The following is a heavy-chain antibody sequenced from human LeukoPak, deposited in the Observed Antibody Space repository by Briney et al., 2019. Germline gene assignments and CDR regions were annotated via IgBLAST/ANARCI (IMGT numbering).Heavy chain of an antibody. Sequence: PSETLSLTCTVSGGSISTYYWSWIRQPPGKGLEWIGEIYHSGSTNYNPSLKSRVTISVDKSKNQFSLKLSSVTAADTAVYYCARMVILGPTPWFDPWGQGTLVTVSS. D-gene: IGHD1-26*01. V-gene: IGHV4-59*12. CDR2: IYHSGST. J-gene: IGHJ5*02. CDR1: GGSISTYY. CDR3: ARMVILGPTPWFDP.